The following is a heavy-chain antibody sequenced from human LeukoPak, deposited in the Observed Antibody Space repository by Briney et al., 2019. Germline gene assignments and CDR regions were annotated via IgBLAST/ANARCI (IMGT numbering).Heavy chain of an antibody. CDR1: GGTFSSYA. D-gene: IGHD3-22*01. Sequence: GASVKVSCKASGGTFSSYAISWVRQAPGQGLEWMGGIIPIFGTANYAQKFQGRVTITADESTSTAYMELSSLRSEDTAVYYCASTPYYYDSSGYGRLDYWGQGTLVTVSS. CDR2: IIPIFGTA. CDR3: ASTPYYYDSSGYGRLDY. J-gene: IGHJ4*02. V-gene: IGHV1-69*13.